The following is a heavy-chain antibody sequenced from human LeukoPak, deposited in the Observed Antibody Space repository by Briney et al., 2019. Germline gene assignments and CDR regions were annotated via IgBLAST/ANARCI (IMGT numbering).Heavy chain of an antibody. CDR3: ARDPHSTGGQDAFDI. Sequence: PSQTLSLTCTVSGGSISSGGYYWSWIRQHPGKGLEWIGYIYYSGSTYYNPSLKSRVTISVDTSKNQFSLKLSSVTAADTAVYYCARDPHSTGGQDAFDIWGQGTMVTVSS. CDR2: IYYSGST. CDR1: GGSISSGGYY. D-gene: IGHD7-27*01. J-gene: IGHJ3*02. V-gene: IGHV4-31*03.